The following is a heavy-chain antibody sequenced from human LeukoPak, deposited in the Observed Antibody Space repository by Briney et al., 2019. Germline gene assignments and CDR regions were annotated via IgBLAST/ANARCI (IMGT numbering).Heavy chain of an antibody. CDR1: GFTFSTYA. Sequence: GRSLRLSCAASGFTFSTYAMHWVRQAPGKGLEWVANIKQDGSEKYYMDSVKGRFTISRDNAKNSLYLQMNSLRADDTAVYFCAGGSGWLIDYWGQGTLVTVSS. J-gene: IGHJ4*02. CDR3: AGGSGWLIDY. CDR2: IKQDGSEK. D-gene: IGHD6-19*01. V-gene: IGHV3-7*04.